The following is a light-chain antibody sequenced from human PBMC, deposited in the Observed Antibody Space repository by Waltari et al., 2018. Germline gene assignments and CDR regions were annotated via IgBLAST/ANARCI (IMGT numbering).Light chain of an antibody. J-gene: IGKJ2*01. Sequence: DIQMTQSPATLSSSVGERVTITCRASQNIDRWLAWYQQKPGKAPKLLIYKASTLEAGVPSRFSGSGSGTEFTLTISSLQPDDSATYYCQQYKTYLRPFGQGTKLEIK. CDR2: KAS. CDR3: QQYKTYLRP. CDR1: QNIDRW. V-gene: IGKV1-5*03.